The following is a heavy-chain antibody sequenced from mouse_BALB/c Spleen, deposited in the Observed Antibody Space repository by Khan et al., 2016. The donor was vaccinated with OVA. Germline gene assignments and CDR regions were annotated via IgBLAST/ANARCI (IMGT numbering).Heavy chain of an antibody. V-gene: IGHV1S81*02. D-gene: IGHD2-3*01. CDR1: GYTFTSYY. Sequence: VQLKQSGAELVKPGASVKLSCKVSGYTFTSYYMYWVKQRPGQGLEWIGGINPNNGETNFNEKFRSKVTLTVDKSSSTAYMQVSSLTSEDSAVYYCTRSGWSSCAYWGQGTLVTVSA. CDR2: INPNNGET. J-gene: IGHJ3*01. CDR3: TRSGWSSCAY.